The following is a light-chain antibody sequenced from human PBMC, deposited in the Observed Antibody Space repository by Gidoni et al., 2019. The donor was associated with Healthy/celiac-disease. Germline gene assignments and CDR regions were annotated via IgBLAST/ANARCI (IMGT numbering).Light chain of an antibody. CDR2: AAS. Sequence: DIQMTQSPSSLSASVGDRVTITCRASQSISSYLNWYQQKPGKAPKLLIYAASSLQSGVPSRFSGSGSGTDFTLTISSLQPADFATYYCQQSYSTPPSFXPXTKVDIK. V-gene: IGKV1-39*01. CDR1: QSISSY. CDR3: QQSYSTPPS. J-gene: IGKJ3*01.